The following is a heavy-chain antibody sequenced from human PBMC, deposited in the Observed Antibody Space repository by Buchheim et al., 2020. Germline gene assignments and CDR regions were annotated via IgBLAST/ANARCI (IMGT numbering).Heavy chain of an antibody. Sequence: QVQLVQSGAEVKKPGASVKVSCKASGYTFTGYYMHWVRQAPGQGLEWMGWFNPNSGGTNSAQKFQGRVTMTRDTSISTAYMELSRLTSDDTAVYYCARAEDTSGYHSAHWGQGTL. CDR2: FNPNSGGT. CDR3: ARAEDTSGYHSAH. J-gene: IGHJ4*02. V-gene: IGHV1-2*02. CDR1: GYTFTGYY. D-gene: IGHD3-22*01.